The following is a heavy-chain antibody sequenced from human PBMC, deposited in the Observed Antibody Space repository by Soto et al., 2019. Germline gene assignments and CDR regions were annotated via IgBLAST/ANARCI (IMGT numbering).Heavy chain of an antibody. Sequence: PSKTLSLTCSVSGGSIDTYYWTWFRQAPGRGLECIGNIYYSGTTNINPALESRVSMSIDRAKKQFSLTLSSVTAADTAVYYCARTAGTFDKFWSGYGYDIRGPGTKVIVS. CDR2: IYYSGTT. J-gene: IGHJ6*01. V-gene: IGHV4-59*13. CDR1: GGSIDTYY. CDR3: ARTAGTFDKFWSGYGYDI. D-gene: IGHD5-18*01.